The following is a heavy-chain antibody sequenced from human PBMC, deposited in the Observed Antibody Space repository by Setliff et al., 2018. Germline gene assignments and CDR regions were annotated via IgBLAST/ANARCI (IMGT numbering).Heavy chain of an antibody. Sequence: PSETLSLTCTVSGGSISSYYWSWIRQPAGKGLEWIGHIYIGGSANYNPSLKSRVTMSIDTSKNQFSLKLNSVTAADMAVYYCASEQWLDPPSYYYMDVWAKGTTVTVSS. CDR1: GGSISSYY. V-gene: IGHV4-4*07. J-gene: IGHJ6*03. CDR2: IYIGGSA. D-gene: IGHD6-19*01. CDR3: ASEQWLDPPSYYYMDV.